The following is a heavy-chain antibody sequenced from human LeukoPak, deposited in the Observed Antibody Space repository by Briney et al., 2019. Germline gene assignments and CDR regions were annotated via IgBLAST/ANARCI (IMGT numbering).Heavy chain of an antibody. CDR3: AKDATYYDFWSGPPFFDY. J-gene: IGHJ4*02. CDR2: IRYDGSNK. V-gene: IGHV3-30*02. CDR1: GFTFSSYG. Sequence: PGGSLRLSCAASGFTFSSYGMHWVRQAPGKGLEWVAFIRYDGSNKYYADSVKGRFTISRDNSKNTLYLQMNSLRAEDTAVYYCAKDATYYDFWSGPPFFDYWGQGTLVTVSS. D-gene: IGHD3-3*01.